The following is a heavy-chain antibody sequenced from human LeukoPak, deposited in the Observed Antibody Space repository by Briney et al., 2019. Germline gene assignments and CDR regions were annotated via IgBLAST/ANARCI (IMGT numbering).Heavy chain of an antibody. CDR2: ISYDGSNK. J-gene: IGHJ6*02. V-gene: IGHV3-30*03. Sequence: PGGSLRLSCAASGFTFSSYGMHWVRQAPGKGLEWVAVISYDGSNKYYADSVKGRFTISRDNSKNTLYLQMNSLRAEDTAVYYCARDRSVTKYYYGMDVWGQGTTVTVSS. CDR1: GFTFSSYG. CDR3: ARDRSVTKYYYGMDV. D-gene: IGHD4-11*01.